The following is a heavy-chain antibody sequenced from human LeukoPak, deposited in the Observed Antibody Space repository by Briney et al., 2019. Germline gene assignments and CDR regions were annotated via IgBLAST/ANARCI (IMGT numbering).Heavy chain of an antibody. CDR3: VRAQKGGRNFDR. CDR2: INQDGSEK. V-gene: IGHV3-7*05. D-gene: IGHD2-15*01. J-gene: IGHJ4*02. Sequence: GRSLRLSCAASGFTVSSNYMSWVRQAPGKGLEWVANINQDGSEKYYVDSVKGRFTISRDNAKNSLYLQMNTLGAEDTAVYYCVRAQKGGRNFDRWGQGALVTVSS. CDR1: GFTVSSNY.